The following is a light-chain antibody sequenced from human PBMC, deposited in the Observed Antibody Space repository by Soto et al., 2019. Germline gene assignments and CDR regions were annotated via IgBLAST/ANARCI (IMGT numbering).Light chain of an antibody. CDR3: QQYHNWPPYT. CDR1: QSVSSN. CDR2: GAS. J-gene: IGKJ2*01. V-gene: IGKV3-15*01. Sequence: EIVMTQSPATLSVSPGERATLSCRASQSVSSNLASYQQKPGQAPSLLIYGASTRATGIPARFSGSGSGTEFALTISSLQSEDFAIYYCQQYHNWPPYTFGQGTKLEIK.